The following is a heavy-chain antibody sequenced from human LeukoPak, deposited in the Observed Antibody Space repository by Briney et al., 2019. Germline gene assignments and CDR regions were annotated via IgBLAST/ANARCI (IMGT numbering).Heavy chain of an antibody. J-gene: IGHJ4*02. CDR1: GYSFTSYG. Sequence: ASVKVSCKASGYSFTSYGISLVRQAPGQGPEWIGWISAYNGNTNYAQKFQGRVTMTTATSTSTAYMELRSLGSDDTAVYYCARDGSSSSFDYWGQGTLVTVSS. D-gene: IGHD6-6*01. V-gene: IGHV1-18*01. CDR2: ISAYNGNT. CDR3: ARDGSSSSFDY.